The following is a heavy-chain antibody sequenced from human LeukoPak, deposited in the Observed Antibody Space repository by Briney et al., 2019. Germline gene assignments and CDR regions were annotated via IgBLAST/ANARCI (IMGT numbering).Heavy chain of an antibody. CDR1: GGTFSSYA. CDR3: ARERAIAARLIAPHYYYGMDV. J-gene: IGHJ6*02. D-gene: IGHD6-6*01. CDR2: IIPIFGTA. Sequence: SVKVSCKASGGTFSSYAISWVRQAPGQGLERMGGIIPIFGTANYAQKFQGRVTITADESTSTAYMELSSLRSEDTAVYYCARERAIAARLIAPHYYYGMDVWGQGTTVTVSS. V-gene: IGHV1-69*13.